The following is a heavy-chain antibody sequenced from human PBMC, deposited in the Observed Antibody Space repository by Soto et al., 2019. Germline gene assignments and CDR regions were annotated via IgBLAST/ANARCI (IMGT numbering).Heavy chain of an antibody. CDR2: INPSGGST. D-gene: IGHD3-3*01. CDR1: GYTFTSYY. J-gene: IGHJ3*02. CDR3: AFHYFFWSGYDTWGAFDI. Sequence: QVQLVQSGAEVKKPGASVKVSCKASGYTFTSYYMHWVRQAPGQGLEWMGIINPSGGSTSYAQKFQGKVTMTRDTSTSTVYMELSILRSEETAVDYCAFHYFFWSGYDTWGAFDIWGQGTMVTVSS. V-gene: IGHV1-46*03.